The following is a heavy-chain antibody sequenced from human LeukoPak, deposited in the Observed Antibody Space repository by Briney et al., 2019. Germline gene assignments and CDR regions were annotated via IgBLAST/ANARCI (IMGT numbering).Heavy chain of an antibody. V-gene: IGHV3-23*01. CDR1: GCTFSSYA. Sequence: GGSLRVSCAASGCTFSSYAMRWVRQAPGKGLGWVSAIFGSGGRIYYTDSVNGLFTISRDNSKNTLYLPMNSLCAEDTAVYYCAKVRGADYDYVWRSNRQPDYWGQGTLVTVSS. D-gene: IGHD3-16*02. CDR3: AKVRGADYDYVWRSNRQPDY. J-gene: IGHJ4*02. CDR2: IFGSGGRI.